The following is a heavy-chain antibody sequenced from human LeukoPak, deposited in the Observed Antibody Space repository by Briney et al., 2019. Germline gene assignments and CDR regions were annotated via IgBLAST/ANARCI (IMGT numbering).Heavy chain of an antibody. CDR3: ASLPDYYGSGSYYKGDFDY. CDR1: GFTFSSSA. CDR2: ISASGGST. D-gene: IGHD3-10*01. V-gene: IGHV3-23*01. J-gene: IGHJ4*02. Sequence: PGGSLRLSCAASGFTFSSSAMSWVRQVPGKGLEWVSGISASGGSTSYADSVRGRFTISRDNSKNTLYLQMNSLRAEDTAVYYCASLPDYYGSGSYYKGDFDYWGQGTLVTVSS.